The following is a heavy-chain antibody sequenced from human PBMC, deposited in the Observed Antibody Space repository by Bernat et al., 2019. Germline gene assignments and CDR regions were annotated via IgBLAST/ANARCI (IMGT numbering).Heavy chain of an antibody. D-gene: IGHD6-13*01. CDR1: GFTFDDYA. CDR3: AKDPAAGNDLDY. V-gene: IGHV3-43*02. CDR2: ISGDVGST. Sequence: EVQLVESGGGVVQPGGSLRLSCAASGFTFDDYAMHWVRQAPGKGVEWVSLISGDVGSTYYADSVKGRFTISRDNSKNSLYLQMNSLRTEDTALYYCAKDPAAGNDLDYWGQGTLVTVSS. J-gene: IGHJ4*02.